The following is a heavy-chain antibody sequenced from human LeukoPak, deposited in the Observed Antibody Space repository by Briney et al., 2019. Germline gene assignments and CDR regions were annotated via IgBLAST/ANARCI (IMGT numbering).Heavy chain of an antibody. CDR2: INPGGGST. Sequence: ASVKVSCKASGYTFTSYYMHWVRQAPGQGLEWMGIINPGGGSTSYAQKFQDRVTMTEDTSTDTAYMELSSLRSEDTAVYYCATVNLERIAAAGYYFDYWGQGTLVTVSS. J-gene: IGHJ4*02. V-gene: IGHV1-46*01. D-gene: IGHD6-13*01. CDR3: ATVNLERIAAAGYYFDY. CDR1: GYTFTSYY.